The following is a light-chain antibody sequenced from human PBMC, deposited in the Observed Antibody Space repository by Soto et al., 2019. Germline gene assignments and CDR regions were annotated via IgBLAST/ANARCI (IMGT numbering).Light chain of an antibody. CDR1: SRDVGGYNY. Sequence: QSVLTQPASVSGSPGQSITISCTGTSRDVGGYNYVSWYQQHPGKAPKVMIYEVNNRPSGVSDRFSGSKSGNTASLTISGLQAEDEAVYFCSSYTGSSTLGEMFGGGTKLTFL. V-gene: IGLV2-14*01. J-gene: IGLJ3*02. CDR3: SSYTGSSTLGEM. CDR2: EVN.